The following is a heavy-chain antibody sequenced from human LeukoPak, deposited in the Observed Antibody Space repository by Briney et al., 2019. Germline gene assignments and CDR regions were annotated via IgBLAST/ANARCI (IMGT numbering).Heavy chain of an antibody. J-gene: IGHJ4*02. CDR2: ISASGVMT. CDR3: AKDRSIGTYYTFDH. CDR1: GFIFSSYS. Sequence: TGGSLRLSCAASGFIFSSYSMSWVRQAPGKGLEWVSSISASGVMTYYADSVKGRFTVSRDNSKNSLYLQMSSLTAADTAVYYCAKDRSIGTYYTFDHWGQGTLVTVSS. V-gene: IGHV3-23*01. D-gene: IGHD1-26*01.